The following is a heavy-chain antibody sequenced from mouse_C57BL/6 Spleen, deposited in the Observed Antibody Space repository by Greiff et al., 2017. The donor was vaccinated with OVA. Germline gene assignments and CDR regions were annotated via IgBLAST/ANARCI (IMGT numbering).Heavy chain of an antibody. J-gene: IGHJ1*03. Sequence: EVQGVDSGGGLVKPGGSLKLSCAASGFTFSSYAMSWVRQTPEKRLEWVATISDGGSYTYYPDNVKGRFTISRDNAKNNLYLQMSHLKSEDTAMYYCARDYGDWYFDVWGTGTTVTVSS. CDR2: ISDGGSYT. D-gene: IGHD1-1*02. CDR3: ARDYGDWYFDV. V-gene: IGHV5-4*01. CDR1: GFTFSSYA.